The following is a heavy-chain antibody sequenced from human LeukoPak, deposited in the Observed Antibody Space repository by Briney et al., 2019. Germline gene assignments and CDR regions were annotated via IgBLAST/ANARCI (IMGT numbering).Heavy chain of an antibody. D-gene: IGHD1-26*01. V-gene: IGHV4-61*02. J-gene: IGHJ4*02. CDR2: IYSSGSI. Sequence: PSQTLSLTCTVSGGSISSGSFSWSWIRQPAGKGLEWIGRIYSSGSINYNPSLKSRVTISVDMSKNQFSLKLSSVTAADTAVYYCASALVGATNELDYWGQGTLVTVSS. CDR1: GGSISSGSFS. CDR3: ASALVGATNELDY.